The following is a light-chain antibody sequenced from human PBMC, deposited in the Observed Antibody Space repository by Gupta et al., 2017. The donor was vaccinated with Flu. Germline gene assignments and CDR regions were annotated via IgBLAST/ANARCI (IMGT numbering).Light chain of an antibody. V-gene: IGKV1-33*01. CDR3: QQEDDLPLT. CDR1: HDISNY. CDR2: DAT. J-gene: IGKJ4*01. Sequence: DIQMTQSPSSLSTSVGGRVTITCQASHDISNYLNWYQQRPGKAPKLLIYDATNLETGVPSRFSGSGAGTECTCTITDLQPEDVATDYCQQEDDLPLTFGGGTRVEIK.